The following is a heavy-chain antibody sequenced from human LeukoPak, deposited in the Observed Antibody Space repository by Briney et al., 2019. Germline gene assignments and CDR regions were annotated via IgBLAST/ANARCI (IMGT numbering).Heavy chain of an antibody. CDR3: ARSSRYDIWTGYPY. D-gene: IGHD3-9*01. V-gene: IGHV1-2*02. Sequence: ASVKVSCKASGYTFTGYYMHWVRQAPGQGLEWMGWINPNSGGTKYAQKFQGRVTMTRDTSISTAYMELSRLRSDDTAVYYCARSSRYDIWTGYPYWGQGTLVTVSP. CDR2: INPNSGGT. CDR1: GYTFTGYY. J-gene: IGHJ4*02.